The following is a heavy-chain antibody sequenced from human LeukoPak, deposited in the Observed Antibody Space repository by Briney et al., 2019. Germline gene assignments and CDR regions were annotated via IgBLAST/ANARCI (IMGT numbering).Heavy chain of an antibody. J-gene: IGHJ4*02. CDR3: ARDQEAFDY. CDR1: GYSFTSNY. Sequence: ASVKVSCKASGYSFTSNYIHWVRQAPGQGPEWMGMIYPRDGSTSYAQKFQGRVTVTRDTSTSTVHMELSGLRSEDTAVYYCARDQEAFDYWGQGTLVTVSS. CDR2: IYPRDGST. V-gene: IGHV1-46*01.